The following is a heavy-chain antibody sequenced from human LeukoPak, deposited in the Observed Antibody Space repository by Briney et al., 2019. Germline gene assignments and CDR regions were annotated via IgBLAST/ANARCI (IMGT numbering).Heavy chain of an antibody. J-gene: IGHJ4*02. CDR2: INHSDST. CDR3: TSAVYKRGYSGYDKGIDY. Sequence: TSETLSLTCAVYGGSFSGYYWSWIRQPPGKGLEWIGGINHSDSTNYNQFLKSRVTISVDTSKKQFSLKLSSVAAADSAVYYCTSAVYKRGYSGYDKGIDYWGQGTLVTVSS. V-gene: IGHV4-34*01. CDR1: GGSFSGYY. D-gene: IGHD5-12*01.